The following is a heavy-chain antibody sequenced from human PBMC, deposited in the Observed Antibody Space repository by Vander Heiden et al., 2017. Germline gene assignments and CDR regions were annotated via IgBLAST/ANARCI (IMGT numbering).Heavy chain of an antibody. V-gene: IGHV1-3*01. CDR1: GYTFTSYA. CDR2: INAGNGNT. CDR3: ARQGSGIAVASPPDY. J-gene: IGHJ4*02. D-gene: IGHD6-19*01. Sequence: QVQLVQSGAEVKKPGASVKVSCKASGYTFTSYAMHWVRQAPGQRLEWMGWINAGNGNTKYSQKFQGRVTITRDTSASTAYMELSSLRSEDTAVYYCARQGSGIAVASPPDYWGQGTLVTVSS.